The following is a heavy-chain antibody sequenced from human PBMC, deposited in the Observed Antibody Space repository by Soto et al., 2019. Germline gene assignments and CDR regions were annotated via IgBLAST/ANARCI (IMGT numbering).Heavy chain of an antibody. J-gene: IGHJ6*02. Sequence: EVQLVESGGVVVQPGGSLRLSCAASGFTFDDYTVHWVRQAPGKGLEWVSLISWDGGSTYYADSVKGRFTISRDNSKNSLYLQMNSLRTEDTALYYCAKDIVPAAIRYYYYGMDVWGQGPTVTVSS. CDR1: GFTFDDYT. V-gene: IGHV3-43*01. CDR2: ISWDGGST. CDR3: AKDIVPAAIRYYYYGMDV. D-gene: IGHD2-2*01.